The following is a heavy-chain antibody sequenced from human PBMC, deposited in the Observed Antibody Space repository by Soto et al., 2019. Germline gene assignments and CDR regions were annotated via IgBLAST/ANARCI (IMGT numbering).Heavy chain of an antibody. J-gene: IGHJ4*02. CDR1: GFTFSSYA. D-gene: IGHD6-19*01. Sequence: GGSLRLSCAASGFTFSSYAMSWVRQAPGKGLEWVSAISGSGGSTYYADSVKGRFTISRDNSKNTLYLQMNSLRAEDTAVYYCAILAAYSSGWYNGYWGQGTLVTVSS. CDR2: ISGSGGST. V-gene: IGHV3-23*01. CDR3: AILAAYSSGWYNGY.